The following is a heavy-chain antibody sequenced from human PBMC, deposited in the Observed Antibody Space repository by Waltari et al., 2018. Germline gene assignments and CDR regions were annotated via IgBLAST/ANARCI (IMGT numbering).Heavy chain of an antibody. CDR1: GYSISSGYY. J-gene: IGHJ4*02. V-gene: IGHV4-38-2*01. CDR3: ARVGVSGWSPFDY. CDR2: IYHSGST. Sequence: QVQLQESGPGLVKPSETLPLTCAVSGYSISSGYYWGWVRQPPGQGLEWIGSIYHSGSTYYTPSLKSRVTISVDTSKNQLSLKLSSVTAADTAVYYCARVGVSGWSPFDYWGQGTLVTVSS. D-gene: IGHD6-19*01.